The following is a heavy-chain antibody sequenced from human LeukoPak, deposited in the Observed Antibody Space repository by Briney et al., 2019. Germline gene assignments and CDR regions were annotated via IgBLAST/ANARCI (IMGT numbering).Heavy chain of an antibody. J-gene: IGHJ6*02. Sequence: PSETLSLTCTVSGGSISSHYWSWIRQPPGKGLEWIGYIYYSGSTNYNPSLKSRVTISVDTSKNQFSLKLSSVTAADTAVYYCARDRRVVVAATKDDDYYYYYGMDVWGQGTTVTVSS. D-gene: IGHD2-15*01. CDR3: ARDRRVVVAATKDDDYYYYYGMDV. CDR2: IYYSGST. CDR1: GGSISSHY. V-gene: IGHV4-59*11.